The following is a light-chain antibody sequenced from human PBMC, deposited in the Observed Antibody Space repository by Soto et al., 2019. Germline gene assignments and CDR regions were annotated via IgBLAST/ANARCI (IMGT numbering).Light chain of an antibody. CDR1: QRVSASY. CDR2: GAS. V-gene: IGKV3-20*01. J-gene: IGKJ2*01. Sequence: EIVLTQSPGTLSLSPGERATLSCRASQRVSASYLAWYQQKPGQAPRLVIYGASSRATGFPDRFSGSGSGTDFTLTISRLEPEGFAVYYCQQYDTSATFGQGTKVDIK. CDR3: QQYDTSAT.